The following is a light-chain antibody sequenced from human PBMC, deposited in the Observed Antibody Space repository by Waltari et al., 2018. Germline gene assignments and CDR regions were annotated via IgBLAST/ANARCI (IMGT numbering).Light chain of an antibody. J-gene: IGKJ1*01. CDR2: SAS. V-gene: IGKV1-17*01. Sequence: DIQMTQSPSSLSASVGDRVTITCRASQGIGNALGWFQQRPVEPPKRLIFSASNLQTGVPSRFSGTGSGTEFTLTISSLQPEDFATYYCLQHNTYPLTFGQGTRVEIK. CDR1: QGIGNA. CDR3: LQHNTYPLT.